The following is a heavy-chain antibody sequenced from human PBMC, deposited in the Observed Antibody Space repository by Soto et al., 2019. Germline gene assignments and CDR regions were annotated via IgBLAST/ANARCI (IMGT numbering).Heavy chain of an antibody. Sequence: QVQLVESGGGVVQPGRSLRLSCAASGFTFSSYGMHWVRQAPGKGLEWVAVIWYDGSNKYYADYVKGRFTISRDNSKNTLYLQMNSLRAEDTAVYYCARSLTSSGLYYGMDVWGQGTTVTVSS. CDR2: IWYDGSNK. CDR3: ARSLTSSGLYYGMDV. CDR1: GFTFSSYG. J-gene: IGHJ6*02. V-gene: IGHV3-33*01. D-gene: IGHD3-22*01.